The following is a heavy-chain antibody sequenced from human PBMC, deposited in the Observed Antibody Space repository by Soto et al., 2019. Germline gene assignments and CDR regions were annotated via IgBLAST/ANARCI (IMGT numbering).Heavy chain of an antibody. J-gene: IGHJ4*02. CDR3: ATESGSTYGYFDH. V-gene: IGHV4-30-4*01. Sequence: PSEPRSLTRTFSGGSVTSDEDYWTWIHQSPGKGREWIGYISNSGSTGSNPSLKTRLSMSVDRSKNQFTLRLTSVTAADTAVYFCATESGSTYGYFDHWGQGTQVTVCS. D-gene: IGHD5-18*01. CDR2: ISNSGST. CDR1: GGSVTSDEDY.